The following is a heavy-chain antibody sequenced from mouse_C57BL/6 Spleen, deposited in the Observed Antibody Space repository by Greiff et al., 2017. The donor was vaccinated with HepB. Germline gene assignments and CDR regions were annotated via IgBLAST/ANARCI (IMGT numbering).Heavy chain of an antibody. CDR3: ARTTVEGGYAMDY. CDR1: GYAFSSYW. D-gene: IGHD1-1*01. V-gene: IGHV1-80*01. Sequence: VQLQQSGAELVKPGASVKISCKASGYAFSSYWMNWVKQRPGKGLEWIGQIYPGDGDTNYNGKFKGKATLTADKSSSTAYMQLSSLTSEDSAVYFCARTTVEGGYAMDYWGQGTSVTVSS. J-gene: IGHJ4*01. CDR2: IYPGDGDT.